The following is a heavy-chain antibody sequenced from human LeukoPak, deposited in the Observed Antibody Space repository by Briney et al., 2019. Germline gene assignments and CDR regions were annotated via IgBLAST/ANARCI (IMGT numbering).Heavy chain of an antibody. CDR1: GGSFSGYY. CDR3: ARGALMVRGVLNWFDP. V-gene: IGHV4-34*01. D-gene: IGHD3-10*01. J-gene: IGHJ5*02. Sequence: PSETLSLTCAVYGGSFSGYYWSWIRQPPGKGLEWIGEINHSGSTNYNPSLKSRVTISVDTSKNQFSLKLSSVTAADTAVYYCARGALMVRGVLNWFDPWGQGTLVTVSS. CDR2: INHSGST.